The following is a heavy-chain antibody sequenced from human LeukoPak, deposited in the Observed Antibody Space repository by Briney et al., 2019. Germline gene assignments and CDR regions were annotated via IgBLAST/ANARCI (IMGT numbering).Heavy chain of an antibody. CDR3: ASSYYDFWSGHYYFDY. V-gene: IGHV4-59*01. D-gene: IGHD3-3*01. Sequence: SETLSLTCAVYGGSFSGYYWSWIRQPPGKGLEWIGYIYYSGSTNYNPSLKSRVTISVDTSKNQFSLKLSSVTAADTAVYYCASSYYDFWSGHYYFDYWGQGTLVTVSS. CDR1: GGSFSGYY. J-gene: IGHJ4*02. CDR2: IYYSGST.